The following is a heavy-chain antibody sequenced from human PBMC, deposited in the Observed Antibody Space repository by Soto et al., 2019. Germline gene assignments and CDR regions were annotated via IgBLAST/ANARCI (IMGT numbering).Heavy chain of an antibody. Sequence: ASETLSLTCTVSGGSINSYFWSWIRQSPGKGQEWIGHIYYSGSTSYSPSLKSRVSISVDTSKNQFSLEVHSVTAADTAVYYCARAGTNMVQFDHWGHGTLVTVSS. CDR2: IYYSGST. CDR3: ARAGTNMVQFDH. V-gene: IGHV4-59*01. D-gene: IGHD3-10*01. J-gene: IGHJ4*01. CDR1: GGSINSYF.